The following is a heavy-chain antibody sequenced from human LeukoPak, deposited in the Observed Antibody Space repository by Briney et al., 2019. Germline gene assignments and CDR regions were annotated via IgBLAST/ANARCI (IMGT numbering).Heavy chain of an antibody. CDR2: INQDGTEK. V-gene: IGHV3-7*01. J-gene: IGHJ4*02. CDR1: GFTFSSYG. D-gene: IGHD4-23*01. Sequence: PGGSLRLSCAASGFTFSSYGMHWVRQAPGKGLEWVANINQDGTEKHYVDSVKGRFTISRDNAKKSLYLQMDSLRAEDTAVYFCASGNYFDSWGQGTLVAVSS. CDR3: ASGNYFDS.